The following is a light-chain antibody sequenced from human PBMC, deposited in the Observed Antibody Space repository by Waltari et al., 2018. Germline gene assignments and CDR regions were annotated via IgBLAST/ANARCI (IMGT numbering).Light chain of an antibody. V-gene: IGKV1-5*01. Sequence: DIQMTQSPSTLSASVGDRVTITCRASQSIRSWLAWYQQKPGKAPKVLIYDASTLESGVSSRFSVSGSGTEFTLTINGLQPDDFATYYCQHYNNYSFGQGTRVEIK. CDR1: QSIRSW. CDR2: DAS. J-gene: IGKJ1*01. CDR3: QHYNNYS.